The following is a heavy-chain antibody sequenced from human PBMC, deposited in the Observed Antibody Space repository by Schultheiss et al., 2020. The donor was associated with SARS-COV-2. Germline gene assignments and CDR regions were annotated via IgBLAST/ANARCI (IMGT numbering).Heavy chain of an antibody. CDR3: ARSHSGYDLNWFDP. CDR2: ISAYNGNT. J-gene: IGHJ5*02. Sequence: ASVKVSCKASGYIFTDYYMQWVRQAPGQGLEWMGWISAYNGNTNYAQKLQGRVTMTTDTSTSTAYMELRSLRSEDTAVYYCARSHSGYDLNWFDPWGQGTLVTVSS. V-gene: IGHV1-18*04. D-gene: IGHD5-12*01. CDR1: GYIFTDYY.